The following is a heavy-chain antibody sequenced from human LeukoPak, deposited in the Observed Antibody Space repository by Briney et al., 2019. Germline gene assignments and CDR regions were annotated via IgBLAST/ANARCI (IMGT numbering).Heavy chain of an antibody. J-gene: IGHJ4*02. CDR3: AKDLPDSVLWFGELAFDY. V-gene: IGHV3-23*01. D-gene: IGHD3-10*01. CDR2: ISGNGGST. Sequence: GGSLRLSCAASGLTFSSFAMSWVRQAPGKGLEWVSAISGNGGSTYFADSVKGRFTISRDNSKNTLYLQMNSLRAEDTAVYYCAKDLPDSVLWFGELAFDYWGQGTLVTVSS. CDR1: GLTFSSFA.